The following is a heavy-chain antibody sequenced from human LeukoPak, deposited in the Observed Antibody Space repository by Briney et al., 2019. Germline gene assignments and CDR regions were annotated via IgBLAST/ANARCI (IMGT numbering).Heavy chain of an antibody. CDR2: IRSKAYGGTT. Sequence: GGSLRLSCTASGFTFGDYAMSWFREAAGHGLEWVGFIRSKAYGGTTEYAAPVKGRFTISRDDSKSIAYLQMNSLKTEDTAVYYCTRIRLDYYYYYMDVWGKGTTVTVSS. CDR3: TRIRLDYYYYYMDV. J-gene: IGHJ6*03. V-gene: IGHV3-49*03. CDR1: GFTFGDYA.